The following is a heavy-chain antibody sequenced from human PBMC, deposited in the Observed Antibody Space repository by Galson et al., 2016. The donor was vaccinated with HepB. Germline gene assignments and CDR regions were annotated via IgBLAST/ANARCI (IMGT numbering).Heavy chain of an antibody. D-gene: IGHD6-19*01. CDR3: ARFTQEWLDRVYYFDY. CDR1: GFTFGRYA. CDR2: ISGDGGRT. V-gene: IGHV3-23*01. Sequence: SLRLSCAASGFTFGRYAMRWVRQAPGKGLEWVSAISGDGGRTYYAGSVQGRFTSSRDRSTNTMYLQMNSLRTDDTAVYYCARFTQEWLDRVYYFDYWGQGTLVTVSS. J-gene: IGHJ4*02.